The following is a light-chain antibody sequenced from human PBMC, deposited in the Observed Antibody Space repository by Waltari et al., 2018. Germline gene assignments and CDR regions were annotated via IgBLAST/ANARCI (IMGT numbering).Light chain of an antibody. CDR2: EGN. CDR3: CSNVGCSVF. V-gene: IGLV2-23*03. Sequence: QSALTQPASMSGSPGQSITISCTGFNSNVGSYNLVSWYQKHPGKAPKRLIYEGNRRPSGVSNRFSGSKSDNTASLTLSGLQAEDEADYYCCSNVGCSVFFGGGTKLTVL. CDR1: NSNVGSYNL. J-gene: IGLJ2*01.